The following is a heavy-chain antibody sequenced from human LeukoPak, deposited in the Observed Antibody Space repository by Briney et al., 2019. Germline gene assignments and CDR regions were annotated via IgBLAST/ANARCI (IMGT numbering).Heavy chain of an antibody. CDR3: AKVIAVATNIFDY. J-gene: IGHJ4*02. CDR1: GFTFCSYA. Sequence: PGGSLRLSCAASGFTFCSYAMSWVRQAPGKGLEWVSAISGSGGSTYYADSVKGRFTISRDNSKNTLYLQMNSLRAEDTAVYYCAKVIAVATNIFDYWGQGTLVTVSS. D-gene: IGHD6-19*01. V-gene: IGHV3-23*01. CDR2: ISGSGGST.